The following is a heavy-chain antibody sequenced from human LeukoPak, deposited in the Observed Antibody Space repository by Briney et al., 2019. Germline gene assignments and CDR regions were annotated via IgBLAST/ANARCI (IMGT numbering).Heavy chain of an antibody. CDR2: INSDGSST. D-gene: IGHD5-24*01. Sequence: GGSLRLSCSASGFIFSSYAMHWVRQAPGKGLVWASRINSDGSSTSYADSVKGRFTISRDNAKNTLYLQMNSLRAEDTAVYYCARALETEEMATITAFDYWGQGTLVTVSS. J-gene: IGHJ4*02. V-gene: IGHV3-74*01. CDR1: GFIFSSYA. CDR3: ARALETEEMATITAFDY.